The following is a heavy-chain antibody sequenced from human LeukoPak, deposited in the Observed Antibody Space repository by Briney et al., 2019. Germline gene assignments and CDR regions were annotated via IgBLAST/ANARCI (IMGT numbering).Heavy chain of an antibody. D-gene: IGHD1-1*01. CDR1: GFTFSDYY. J-gene: IGHJ4*02. V-gene: IGHV3-72*01. CDR2: ARNRAQGYTT. CDR3: ARTSSRSNCCYFDF. Sequence: GGSLRLFCATSGFTFSDYYIDWVRQAPGKGLEWLGRARNRAQGYTTEHAASVKGRFTISRDDSKNSVYLQMNSLQTEDTAVYFCARTSSRSNCCYFDFCGQGALVTVST.